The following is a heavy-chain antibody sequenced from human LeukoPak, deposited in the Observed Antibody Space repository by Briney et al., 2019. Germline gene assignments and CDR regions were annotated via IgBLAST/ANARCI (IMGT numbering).Heavy chain of an antibody. D-gene: IGHD6-13*01. CDR2: ISGSGGST. CDR3: ARGYSSSWYSDL. Sequence: PGGSLRLSCAASGFTFSSYAMSWVRQAPGKGLEWVSAISGSGGSTYYADSVKGRFTISRDNAKNSLYLQMNSLRAEDTAVYYCARGYSSSWYSDLWGRGTLVTVSS. V-gene: IGHV3-23*01. J-gene: IGHJ2*01. CDR1: GFTFSSYA.